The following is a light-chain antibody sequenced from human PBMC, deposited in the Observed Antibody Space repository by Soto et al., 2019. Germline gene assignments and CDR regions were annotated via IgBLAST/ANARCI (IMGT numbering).Light chain of an antibody. Sequence: DIVLTQSPGTLSLSPGERATLSCRASQSVSSNHLAWYQQKPGQAPRLLIYGGSSRATGILVRFSGSGSETDFTLTITRLEPEDFAVYYCQQYSSSRTFGQGTKVEIK. J-gene: IGKJ1*01. CDR2: GGS. CDR3: QQYSSSRT. CDR1: QSVSSNH. V-gene: IGKV3-20*01.